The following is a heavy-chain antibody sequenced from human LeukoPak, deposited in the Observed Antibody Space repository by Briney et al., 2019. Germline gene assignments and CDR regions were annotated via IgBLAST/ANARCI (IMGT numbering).Heavy chain of an antibody. CDR1: GYTFTSYG. D-gene: IGHD2-2*01. J-gene: IGHJ6*02. CDR2: INPNSGGT. V-gene: IGHV1-2*06. Sequence: ASVKVSCKASGYTFTSYGISWVRQAPGQGLEWMGRINPNSGGTNYAQKFQGRVTMTRDTSISTAYMELSRLRSDDTAVYYCAREKVRQSGMDVWGQGTTVAVSS. CDR3: AREKVRQSGMDV.